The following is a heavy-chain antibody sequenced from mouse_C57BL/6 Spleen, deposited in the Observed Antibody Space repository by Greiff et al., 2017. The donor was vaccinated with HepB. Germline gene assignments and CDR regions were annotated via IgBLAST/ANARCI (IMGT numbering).Heavy chain of an antibody. D-gene: IGHD1-1*01. CDR1: GYAFSSSW. J-gene: IGHJ3*01. V-gene: IGHV1-82*01. CDR3: ALLRSFAY. Sequence: VQLVESGPELVKPGASVKISCKASGYAFSSSWMNWVKQSPGKGLEWIGRIYPGDGDTNYNGKFKGKATLTADKYSRTAYMQLSSLTSEDSAVYFCALLRSFAYWGQGTLVTVSA. CDR2: IYPGDGDT.